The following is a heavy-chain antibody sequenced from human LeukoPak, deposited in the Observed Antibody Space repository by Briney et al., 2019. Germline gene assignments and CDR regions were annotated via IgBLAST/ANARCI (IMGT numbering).Heavy chain of an antibody. CDR1: GYTFTGYY. CDR3: ARGRDSSSWYALDY. J-gene: IGHJ4*02. V-gene: IGHV1-2*02. CDR2: INPNSGGT. D-gene: IGHD6-13*01. Sequence: ASVKVSCTASGYTFTGYYMHWVRQAPGQGLEWMGWINPNSGGTNYAQDFQGRVTMTRDTSISTAYMELSRLRSDDTAVYYCARGRDSSSWYALDYWGQGTLVTVSS.